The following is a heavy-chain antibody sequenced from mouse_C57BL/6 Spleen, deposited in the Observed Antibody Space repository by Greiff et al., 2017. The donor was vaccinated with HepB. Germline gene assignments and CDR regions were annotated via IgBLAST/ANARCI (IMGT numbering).Heavy chain of an antibody. J-gene: IGHJ4*01. V-gene: IGHV1-69*01. CDR2: IDPSDSYT. CDR3: ARWTITTVVDYAMDY. CDR1: GYTFTSYW. D-gene: IGHD1-1*01. Sequence: QVQLQQPGAELVMPGASVKLSCKASGYTFTSYWMHWVKQRPGQGLEWIGEIDPSDSYTNYNQKFKGKSTLTVDKSSSTAYMQLSSLTSEDSAVYYCARWTITTVVDYAMDYWGQGTSVTVSS.